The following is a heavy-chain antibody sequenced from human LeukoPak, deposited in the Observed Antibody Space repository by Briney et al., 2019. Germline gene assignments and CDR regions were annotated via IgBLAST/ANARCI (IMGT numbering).Heavy chain of an antibody. CDR1: GGTFSSYA. CDR3: AGENCTNGVCRFDY. D-gene: IGHD2-8*01. Sequence: SVKVSCKASGGTFSSYAISWVRQAPGQGLEWMGRIIPIFGTANYAQKFQGRVTITTDESTSTAYMELSSLRSEDTAVYYCAGENCTNGVCRFDYWGQGTLVTASS. CDR2: IIPIFGTA. V-gene: IGHV1-69*05. J-gene: IGHJ4*02.